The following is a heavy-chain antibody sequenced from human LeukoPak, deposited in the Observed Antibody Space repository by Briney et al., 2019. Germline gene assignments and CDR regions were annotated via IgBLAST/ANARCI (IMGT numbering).Heavy chain of an antibody. CDR3: ARGVTYYYDSSGYYSDFDH. J-gene: IGHJ4*02. CDR2: TYFRSKWYD. V-gene: IGHV6-1*01. CDR1: GDSVSSNSAA. Sequence: SQTLSLTCAISGDSVSSNSAAWNWIRQSPSRGLEWLGRTYFRSKWYDDYAVSVRSRITINPDTSKNQFSLQLNSVTPEDTAVYYCARGVTYYYDSSGYYSDFDHWGQGTLVTVSS. D-gene: IGHD3-22*01.